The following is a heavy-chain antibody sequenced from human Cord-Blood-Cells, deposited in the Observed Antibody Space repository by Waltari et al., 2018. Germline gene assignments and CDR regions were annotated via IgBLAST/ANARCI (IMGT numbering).Heavy chain of an antibody. Sequence: QVQLQQWGAGLLKPAETLSLPGAVDGGSFRGYLWSWARQPPGKGLEWIGEINHSGSTNYNPSLKSRVTISVDTSKNQFSLKLSSVTAADTAVYYCARGTGLGYYFDYWGQGTLVTVSS. CDR1: GGSFRGYL. V-gene: IGHV4-34*01. CDR3: ARGTGLGYYFDY. D-gene: IGHD6-19*01. J-gene: IGHJ4*02. CDR2: INHSGST.